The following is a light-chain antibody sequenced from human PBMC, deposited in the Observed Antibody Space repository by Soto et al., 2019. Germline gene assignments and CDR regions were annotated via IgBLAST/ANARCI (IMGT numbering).Light chain of an antibody. J-gene: IGKJ4*01. V-gene: IGKV1D-12*01. Sequence: DIQMTQPTSSVSASVGDRFTITCRASQGIDNWLAWYQKKPGKAPKLLIYGASHLQFGVPSRFSGSGSGTDFTLTISSLQPEDFATYFCQQTNSLHLTFGGGTKVDIK. CDR2: GAS. CDR3: QQTNSLHLT. CDR1: QGIDNW.